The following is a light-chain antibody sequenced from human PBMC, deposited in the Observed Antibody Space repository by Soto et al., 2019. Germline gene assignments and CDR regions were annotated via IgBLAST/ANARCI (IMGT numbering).Light chain of an antibody. J-gene: IGLJ1*01. Sequence: QSVLTQPPSASGTPGQRVTISCSGSSANIGSNTVNWYQQLPGTAPKLLIYSNNQRPSGVPDRFSGSKSGTSASLAISGLQSEDEADYYCAAWDDSLNGYVFXTGTKRTVL. CDR2: SNN. CDR3: AAWDDSLNGYV. CDR1: SANIGSNT. V-gene: IGLV1-44*01.